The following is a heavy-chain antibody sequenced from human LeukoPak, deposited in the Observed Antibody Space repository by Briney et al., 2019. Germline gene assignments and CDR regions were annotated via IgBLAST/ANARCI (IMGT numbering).Heavy chain of an antibody. CDR2: IYYSGST. J-gene: IGHJ4*02. Sequence: SESLSLTCTVSGGSISSYYWTWIRQPPGKGLEWIGYIYYSGSTNYNPSLKSRVTISVDTSKNQFSLKLTSVTAADTAVYYCARGVNSGYFDYCGQGTLVTVSS. D-gene: IGHD1-26*01. V-gene: IGHV4-59*01. CDR3: ARGVNSGYFDY. CDR1: GGSISSYY.